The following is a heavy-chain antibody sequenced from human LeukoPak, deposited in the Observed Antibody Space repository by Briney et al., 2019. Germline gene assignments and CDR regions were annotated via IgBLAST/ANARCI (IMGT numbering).Heavy chain of an antibody. D-gene: IGHD1-26*01. Sequence: GGSLRLSCAASGFTFSSYAMSWVRQAPGKGLEWVSAISGSGGSTYYADSVKGRFTISRDNSKNTLYLQMNSLRAEDTAVYYCAKVSRFRHKKSEGATYYFDYWGQGTLVTVSS. CDR3: AKVSRFRHKKSEGATYYFDY. J-gene: IGHJ4*02. CDR1: GFTFSSYA. V-gene: IGHV3-23*01. CDR2: ISGSGGST.